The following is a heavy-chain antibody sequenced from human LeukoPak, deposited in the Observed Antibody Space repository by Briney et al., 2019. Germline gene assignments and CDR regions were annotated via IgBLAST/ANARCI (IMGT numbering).Heavy chain of an antibody. CDR1: GYTFTGYY. CDR2: INPNSGGT. CDR3: ARDGRVFWSGYFGHALHDAFDI. Sequence: ASVKVSCKASGYTFTGYYMHWVRQAPGQGLEWMGWINPNSGGTNYAQKFQGRVTMTRDTSISTAYMELSRLRSDDTAVYYCARDGRVFWSGYFGHALHDAFDIWGQGTMVTVSS. V-gene: IGHV1-2*02. D-gene: IGHD3-3*01. J-gene: IGHJ3*02.